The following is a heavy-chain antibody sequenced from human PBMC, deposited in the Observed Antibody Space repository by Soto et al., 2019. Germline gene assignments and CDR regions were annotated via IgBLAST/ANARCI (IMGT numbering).Heavy chain of an antibody. Sequence: EVQLVESGGGLVKPGGSLRLSCAASGFNLSSYTMNWVRQAPGKGLEWVSSISSRSSYIYYAVSVKGRFTISRDNAKNSLFLQMNSLRAEDTAVYSCARTHYDYVWGSYAYGMDVWGQGTTVTVSS. CDR1: GFNLSSYT. D-gene: IGHD3-16*01. CDR3: ARTHYDYVWGSYAYGMDV. CDR2: ISSRSSYI. J-gene: IGHJ6*02. V-gene: IGHV3-21*01.